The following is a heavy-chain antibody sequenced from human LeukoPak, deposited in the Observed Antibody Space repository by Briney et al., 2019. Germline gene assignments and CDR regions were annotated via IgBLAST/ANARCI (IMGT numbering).Heavy chain of an antibody. Sequence: AASVKVSCKASGHTFTSYYMHWVRQAPGQGLEWMGIINPSGGSTSYAQKFQGRVTMTRDMSTSTVYMELSSLRSEDTAVYYCARSVYPRENWFDPWGQGTLVTVSS. CDR1: GHTFTSYY. CDR2: INPSGGST. CDR3: ARSVYPRENWFDP. D-gene: IGHD1-26*01. J-gene: IGHJ5*02. V-gene: IGHV1-46*01.